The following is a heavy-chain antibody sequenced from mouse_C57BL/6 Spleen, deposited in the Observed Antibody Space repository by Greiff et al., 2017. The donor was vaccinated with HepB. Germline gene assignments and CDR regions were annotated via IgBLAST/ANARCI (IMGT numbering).Heavy chain of an antibody. V-gene: IGHV1-26*01. Sequence: EVQLQQSGPELVKPGASVKISCKASGYTFTDYYMNWVKQSHGKSLEWIGDINPNNGGTSYNQKFKGKATLTVDKSSSTAYMELRSLTSEDSAVYYCARSYYGSSKGAWFAYWGQGTLVTVSA. CDR1: GYTFTDYY. J-gene: IGHJ3*01. CDR3: ARSYYGSSKGAWFAY. CDR2: INPNNGGT. D-gene: IGHD1-1*01.